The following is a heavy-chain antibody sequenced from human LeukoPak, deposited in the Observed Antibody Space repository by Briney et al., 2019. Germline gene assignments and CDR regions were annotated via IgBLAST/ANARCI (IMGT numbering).Heavy chain of an antibody. CDR2: IYDSGST. Sequence: SETLSLTCTVSGGSIRSSYYCWGWIRQPPGKGLEWIGSIYDSGSTYYNPSLKSRVTISVDTSKNQFSLKLNSVTAEDTAVYYCARGVVYPAWSGPHWSDYWGQGALVTVSS. CDR3: ARGVVYPAWSGPHWSDY. D-gene: IGHD3-3*01. CDR1: GGSIRSSYYC. J-gene: IGHJ4*02. V-gene: IGHV4-39*01.